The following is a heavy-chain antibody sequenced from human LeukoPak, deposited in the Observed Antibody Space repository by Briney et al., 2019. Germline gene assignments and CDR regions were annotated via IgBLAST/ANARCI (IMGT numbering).Heavy chain of an antibody. V-gene: IGHV1-69*05. J-gene: IGHJ4*02. CDR1: GGTFSSYA. Sequence: SVTVTCKASGGTFSSYAISWVRQAPGQGLEWMGGIIPIFGTANYAQKFQGRVTITTDESTSTAYMELSSLRSEDTAVYYCARAELERSGYYFHYWGEGTLVTVSS. CDR3: ARAELERSGYYFHY. D-gene: IGHD1-1*01. CDR2: IIPIFGTA.